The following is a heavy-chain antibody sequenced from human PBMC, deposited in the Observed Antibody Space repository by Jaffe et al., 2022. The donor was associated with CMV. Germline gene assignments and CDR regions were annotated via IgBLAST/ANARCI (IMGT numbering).Heavy chain of an antibody. J-gene: IGHJ3*02. D-gene: IGHD3-16*02. V-gene: IGHV3-23*01. Sequence: EVQLLESGGGLVQPGGSLRLSCAASGFTFSSYAMSWVRQAPGKGLEWVSAISGSGGSTYYADSVKGRFTISRDNSKNTLYLQMNSLRAEDTAVYYCAKDKAFGGVIVLDAFDIWGQGTMVTVSS. CDR3: AKDKAFGGVIVLDAFDI. CDR1: GFTFSSYA. CDR2: ISGSGGST.